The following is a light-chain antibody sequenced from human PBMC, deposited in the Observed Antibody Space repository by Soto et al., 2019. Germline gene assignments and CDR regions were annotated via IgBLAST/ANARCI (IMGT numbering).Light chain of an antibody. V-gene: IGKV3-20*01. CDR2: GAS. CDR3: HQYSSSWT. Sequence: EIVLTQSPGTLSLSPGERATLSCRASQSVTDSYLAWYQQKPGQAPRLLIYGASSRATGIPDRFSGSGSGTDFTLTISRLEPEDFAVYYCHQYSSSWTFGQGTKVEVK. J-gene: IGKJ1*01. CDR1: QSVTDSY.